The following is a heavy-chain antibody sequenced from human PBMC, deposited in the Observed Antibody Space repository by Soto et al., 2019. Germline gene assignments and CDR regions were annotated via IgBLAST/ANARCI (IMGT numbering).Heavy chain of an antibody. CDR1: GFTFNNYA. CDR3: AKTFLARYCSSSICYDPADYFDY. D-gene: IGHD2-2*01. J-gene: IGHJ4*02. Sequence: GSLRLSCAASGFTFNNYAMSWVRQAPGKGLEWVSSINNGGDNIYYADSVKGRFTISRDNSKSTLYLQMNSLRAEDTAVYYCAKTFLARYCSSSICYDPADYFDYWGQGTLVTVSS. CDR2: INNGGDNI. V-gene: IGHV3-23*01.